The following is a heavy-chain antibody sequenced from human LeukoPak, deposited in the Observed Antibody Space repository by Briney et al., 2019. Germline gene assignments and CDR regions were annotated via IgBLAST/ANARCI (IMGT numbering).Heavy chain of an antibody. CDR1: GFTVSSYW. J-gene: IGHJ4*02. CDR2: IKQDGSEK. D-gene: IGHD6-19*01. CDR3: ARDRVYSSGWYDY. Sequence: GGSLRLSCAASGFTVSSYWMSWVRQAPGRGLEWVANIKQDGSEKYYVDSVKGRFTISRDNAKNSLYLQMNSLRAEDTAVYYCARDRVYSSGWYDYWGQGTLVTVSS. V-gene: IGHV3-7*03.